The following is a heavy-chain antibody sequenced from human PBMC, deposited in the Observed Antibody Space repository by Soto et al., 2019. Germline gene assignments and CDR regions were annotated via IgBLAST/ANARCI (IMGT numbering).Heavy chain of an antibody. J-gene: IGHJ4*02. D-gene: IGHD2-21*02. Sequence: SETLSLTCTVSGGSISSYYWSWIRQPPGKGLEWIGYIYNSGSTNYNPSLKSRVTISVDTSKNQFSLKLSSVTAADTAVYYCARDGETYGGNSGHWGQGTLVTVSS. V-gene: IGHV4-4*08. CDR3: ARDGETYGGNSGH. CDR2: IYNSGST. CDR1: GGSISSYY.